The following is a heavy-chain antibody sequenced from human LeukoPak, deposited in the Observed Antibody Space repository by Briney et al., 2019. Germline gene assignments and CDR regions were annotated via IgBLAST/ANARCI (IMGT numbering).Heavy chain of an antibody. Sequence: GGSLQISSEGSGWSFTSYWIGWGRRKAGKGGEGMGIIYYGDCDTSYSASFKGQVTISADKSNSTAYLQWSSLKASDTAMYYCASAMTIVLYFYFWGQGILVTVSS. CDR2: IYYGDCDT. V-gene: IGHV5-51*01. D-gene: IGHD3-10*01. CDR3: ASAMTIVLYFYF. J-gene: IGHJ4*02. CDR1: GWSFTSYW.